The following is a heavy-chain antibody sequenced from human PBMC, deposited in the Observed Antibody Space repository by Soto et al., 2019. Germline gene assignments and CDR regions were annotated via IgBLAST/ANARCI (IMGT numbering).Heavy chain of an antibody. CDR3: ARAPARYYYDSSGYYYGDYFDY. CDR2: IYHSGST. CDR1: GGSISSGGYS. J-gene: IGHJ4*02. Sequence: QLQLQESGSGLVKPSQTLSLTCAVSGGSISSGGYSWSWIRQPPGKGLEWIGYIYHSGSTYYNPSLKSRFTISVDRSKNQFSLKLSSVTAADTAVYYCARAPARYYYDSSGYYYGDYFDYWGQGTLVTVSS. D-gene: IGHD3-22*01. V-gene: IGHV4-30-2*01.